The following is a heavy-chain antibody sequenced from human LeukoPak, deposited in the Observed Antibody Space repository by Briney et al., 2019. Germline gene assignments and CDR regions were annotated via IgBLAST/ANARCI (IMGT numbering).Heavy chain of an antibody. D-gene: IGHD3-16*02. J-gene: IGHJ4*02. CDR2: ISWNSGSI. CDR1: GFTFDDYA. CDR3: AKAGEIMITFGGVIGESYYFDY. V-gene: IGHV3-9*01. Sequence: GGSLRLSCAASGFTFDDYAMHWVRQAPGKGLEWISGISWNSGSIGYADSVKGRFTISRDNAKNSLYLQMNSLRAEDTALYYCAKAGEIMITFGGVIGESYYFDYWGQGTLVTVSS.